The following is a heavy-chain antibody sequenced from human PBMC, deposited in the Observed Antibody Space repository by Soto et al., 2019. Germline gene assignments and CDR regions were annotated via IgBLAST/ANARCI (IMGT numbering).Heavy chain of an antibody. V-gene: IGHV1-69*01. CDR1: GGTFSSYA. Sequence: QVQLVQSGAEVKKHGSSVKVSCKASGGTFSSYAISWVRQAPGQGLEWLGGIIPISDTANYAQKFQGRVTITADESTSTAYMELSSLRSEDTAVYYCSRSQGSSTSLQIYYYYYYGMDVWGQGTTVTVSS. CDR2: IIPISDTA. D-gene: IGHD2-2*01. CDR3: SRSQGSSTSLQIYYYYYYGMDV. J-gene: IGHJ6*02.